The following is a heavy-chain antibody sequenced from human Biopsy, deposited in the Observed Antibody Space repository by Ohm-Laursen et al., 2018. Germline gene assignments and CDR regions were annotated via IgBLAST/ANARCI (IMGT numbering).Heavy chain of an antibody. J-gene: IGHJ3*01. CDR2: ISGRGAT. Sequence: SETLSLTCTVSGGSIRSDYWSWIRQSPRKGLEWIGHISGRGATTYNPSLRGRVTISVDTSKNQFSLKLSSVTAADTAVFFCARLYRLDDYWNDDPPDAFDVWGQGTMVTVSS. CDR3: ARLYRLDDYWNDDPPDAFDV. V-gene: IGHV4-59*01. CDR1: GGSIRSDY. D-gene: IGHD3-3*01.